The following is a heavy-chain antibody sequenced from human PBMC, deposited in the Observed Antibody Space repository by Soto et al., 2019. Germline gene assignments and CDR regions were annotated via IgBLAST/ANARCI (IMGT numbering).Heavy chain of an antibody. J-gene: IGHJ4*02. V-gene: IGHV3-23*01. CDR3: AKQYSYGHKIFDY. D-gene: IGHD5-18*01. Sequence: EVQLLESGGGLVQPGGSLRLSCAASGFTFSSYAMSWVRQAPGKGLEWVSAISGSGGSTYYADSVKGRFTISRDNSTNTLYLQMNSLRAGDTAVYYCAKQYSYGHKIFDYWGQGTLVTVSS. CDR2: ISGSGGST. CDR1: GFTFSSYA.